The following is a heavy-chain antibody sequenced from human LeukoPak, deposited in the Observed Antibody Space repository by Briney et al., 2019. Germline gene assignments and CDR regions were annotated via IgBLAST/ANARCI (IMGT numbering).Heavy chain of an antibody. CDR2: IYHSGST. D-gene: IGHD5-18*01. Sequence: PSETLSLTCTVSGYSISSGYYWGWIRQPPGKGLEWIGSIYHSGSTYYNPSLKSRVTISVDTSKNQFSLKLSSVTAADTAVYYCARDLLGMQLWPYWGQGTLVTVSS. J-gene: IGHJ4*02. V-gene: IGHV4-38-2*02. CDR3: ARDLLGMQLWPY. CDR1: GYSISSGYY.